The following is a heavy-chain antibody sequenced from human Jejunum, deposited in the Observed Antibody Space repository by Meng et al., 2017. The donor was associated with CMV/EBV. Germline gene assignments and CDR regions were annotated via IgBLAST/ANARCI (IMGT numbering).Heavy chain of an antibody. CDR1: GFTFSSYW. D-gene: IGHD5-18*01. CDR3: ARDGTDMMPLDY. J-gene: IGHJ4*02. Sequence: GQLVGAGGGLVQPGGSLRLSCAASGFTFSSYWMHWVRQAPGKGLVWVSRINNDGSSTSYADSVKGRFTISRDNAKNTLYLQMNSLRAEDTAVYYCARDGTDMMPLDYWGQGTLVTVSS. V-gene: IGHV3-74*01. CDR2: INNDGSST.